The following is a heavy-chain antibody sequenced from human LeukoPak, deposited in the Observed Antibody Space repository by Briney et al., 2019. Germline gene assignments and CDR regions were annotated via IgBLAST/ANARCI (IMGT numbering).Heavy chain of an antibody. V-gene: IGHV3-11*01. D-gene: IGHD2-15*01. CDR2: ISSSGSTI. J-gene: IGHJ6*03. Sequence: PGGSLRLSCAASGFTFSDYYMSWIRQAPGKGLEWVSYISSSGSTIYYADSVKGRFTISRDNAKNSLYLQMNSLRAEDTAVYYCARDRSFSTYYYYFMDVWGKGTTVTVSS. CDR1: GFTFSDYY. CDR3: ARDRSFSTYYYYFMDV.